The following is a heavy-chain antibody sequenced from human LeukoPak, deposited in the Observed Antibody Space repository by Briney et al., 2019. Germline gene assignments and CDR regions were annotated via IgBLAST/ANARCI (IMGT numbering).Heavy chain of an antibody. Sequence: ASVKVSCKASGYTFTGYYMHWVRQAPGQGPEWMGWINPNNGGTNYAQKFQGRVTMTRDTSISTAYMELSRLRSDDTAVYYCARRATIFGVVIGFDYWGQGTLVTVSS. V-gene: IGHV1-2*02. CDR2: INPNNGGT. D-gene: IGHD3-3*01. CDR1: GYTFTGYY. J-gene: IGHJ4*02. CDR3: ARRATIFGVVIGFDY.